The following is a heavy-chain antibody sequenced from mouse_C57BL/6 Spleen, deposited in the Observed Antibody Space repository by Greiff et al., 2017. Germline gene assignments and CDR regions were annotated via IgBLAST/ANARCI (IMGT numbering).Heavy chain of an antibody. CDR1: GYTFTSYT. V-gene: IGHV1-4*01. Sequence: QVQLQQSGAKLARPGASVKMSCKASGYTFTSYTMHWVKQRPGQGLEWIGYINPSSGYTKYNQKFKDKATLTADKSSSTAYMQLSSLTSEDSAVYYCARPHYYGSSYVDWYFDVWGTGTTVTVSS. CDR3: ARPHYYGSSYVDWYFDV. D-gene: IGHD1-1*01. J-gene: IGHJ1*03. CDR2: INPSSGYT.